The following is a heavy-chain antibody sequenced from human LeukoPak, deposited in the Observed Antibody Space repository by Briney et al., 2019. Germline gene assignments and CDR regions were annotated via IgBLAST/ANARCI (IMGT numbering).Heavy chain of an antibody. CDR2: INAGNGNT. V-gene: IGHV1-3*01. D-gene: IGHD2-15*01. CDR1: GYTFTTYG. Sequence: GASVKDSCKASGYTFTTYGLHWVRQAPGQRLEWMGWINAGNGNTKYSQKFQGRVTISRDTSASTAYMELSSLRSEDMAVYYCARDPYCSGGSCYSGVFDIWGQGTMVTVSS. CDR3: ARDPYCSGGSCYSGVFDI. J-gene: IGHJ3*02.